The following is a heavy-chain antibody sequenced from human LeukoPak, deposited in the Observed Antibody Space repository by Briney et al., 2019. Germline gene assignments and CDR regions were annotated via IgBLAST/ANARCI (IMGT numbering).Heavy chain of an antibody. V-gene: IGHV4-30-4*01. J-gene: IGHJ4*02. Sequence: PSQTLSLTCTVSGDSISSGDHYWSWIRQPPGKGLEWIGYIHYSGSTYYNPSLKSRLIMSVDMSKNQFSLSLNSLTAADSAVYYCARGAANKNSGTFFDYGAQEPLVTVSS. CDR1: GDSISSGDHY. D-gene: IGHD2-2*01. CDR3: ARGAANKNSGTFFDY. CDR2: IHYSGST.